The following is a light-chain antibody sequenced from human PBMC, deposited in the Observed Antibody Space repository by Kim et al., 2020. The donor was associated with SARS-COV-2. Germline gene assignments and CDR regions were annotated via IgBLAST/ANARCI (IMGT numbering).Light chain of an antibody. CDR3: AAWDGSLSGWV. CDR1: NSNIGSNT. J-gene: IGLJ3*02. V-gene: IGLV1-44*01. Sequence: QSVLTQPPSASGTPGQRVTISCSGSNSNIGSNTVNWYQQLPGTAPKLLIYSNDQRPSGVPDRFSGSKSGTSASLAISGLQSEDEADYYCAAWDGSLSGWVFGGGTNLTVL. CDR2: SND.